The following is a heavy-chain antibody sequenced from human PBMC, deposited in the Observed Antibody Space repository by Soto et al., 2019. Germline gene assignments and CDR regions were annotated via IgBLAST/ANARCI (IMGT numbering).Heavy chain of an antibody. D-gene: IGHD6-13*01. V-gene: IGHV3-23*01. J-gene: IGHJ4*02. CDR2: IGGGSGST. Sequence: EVQLLESGGGFVQPGGSLRLSCAASGFTFTNYALSWVRQAPGKGLEWVSSIGGGSGSTSYADSVKGRFSISRENSKNTVYLQMSSRRAEDTALYYCATRMYSTSWYYFVSCGQGTLVTVSS. CDR3: ATRMYSTSWYYFVS. CDR1: GFTFTNYA.